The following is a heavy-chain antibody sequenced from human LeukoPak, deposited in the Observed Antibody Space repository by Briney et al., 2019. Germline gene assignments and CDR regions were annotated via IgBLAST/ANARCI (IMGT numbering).Heavy chain of an antibody. CDR2: IYSGGST. D-gene: IGHD3-22*01. J-gene: IGHJ4*02. CDR1: GFNFSPHA. CDR3: ARVGGYYSDY. V-gene: IGHV3-66*01. Sequence: GGSLRLSCAASGFNFSPHAMTWVRQAPGKGLEWVSVIYSGGSTFYADSVKGRFTISRDNAKNSLYLQMNSLRAEDTAVYYCARVGGYYSDYWGQGTLVTVSS.